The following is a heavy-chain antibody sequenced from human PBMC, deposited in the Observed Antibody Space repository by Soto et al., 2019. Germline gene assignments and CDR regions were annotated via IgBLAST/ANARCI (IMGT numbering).Heavy chain of an antibody. CDR2: NIPIFGTA. CDR3: ARGSPMVRNAFDI. Sequence: SVKVSCKASGGTFSSYAISWVRQAPGQGLEWMGGNIPIFGTANYAQKFQGRVTITADESASTAYMELSSLRSEDTAVYYCARGSPMVRNAFDIWGQGTMVTVSS. CDR1: GGTFSSYA. J-gene: IGHJ3*02. D-gene: IGHD5-18*01. V-gene: IGHV1-69*13.